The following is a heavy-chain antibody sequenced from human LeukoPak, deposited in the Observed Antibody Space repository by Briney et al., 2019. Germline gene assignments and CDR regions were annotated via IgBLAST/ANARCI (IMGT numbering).Heavy chain of an antibody. Sequence: GESLKISCKASGYSFTSYWIGRVRQMPAKSLEGMGISYPGDSDTRYNPSFQDQVTISADKSISTAYLQWSSLKASDTAMYYCARSTYYDFWSGTPPENYFDYWGQGTLVTVSS. CDR2: SYPGDSDT. D-gene: IGHD3-3*01. V-gene: IGHV5-51*01. CDR1: GYSFTSYW. CDR3: ARSTYYDFWSGTPPENYFDY. J-gene: IGHJ4*02.